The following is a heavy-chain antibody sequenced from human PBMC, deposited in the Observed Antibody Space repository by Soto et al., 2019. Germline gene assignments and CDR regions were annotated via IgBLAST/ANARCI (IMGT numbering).Heavy chain of an antibody. J-gene: IGHJ2*01. CDR3: ANVVGATTVWYFDL. D-gene: IGHD1-26*01. CDR1: GFTFSSYA. CDR2: ISGSGGST. Sequence: EVQLLESGGGLVQPGGSLRLSCAASGFTFSSYAMSWVRQAPGKGLEWVSAISGSGGSTYYADSVKGRFTISRDNSKNTLYLQMNSLRDEDTAVYYCANVVGATTVWYFDLWGRGTLVTVSS. V-gene: IGHV3-23*01.